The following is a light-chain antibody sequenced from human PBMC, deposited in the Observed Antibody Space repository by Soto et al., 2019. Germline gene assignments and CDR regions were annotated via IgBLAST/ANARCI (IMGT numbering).Light chain of an antibody. CDR3: QQYDNLWT. CDR1: QDISDY. V-gene: IGKV1-33*01. CDR2: DAS. J-gene: IGKJ3*01. Sequence: DIQMTQSPSSLSASVGDRVTITCQANQDISDYLNWYQQKPGKAPKLLITDASDLKIGVPSRFSGSGSGTAFTFTISSLQPEVSATYYCQQYDNLWTFGPGTKVEIK.